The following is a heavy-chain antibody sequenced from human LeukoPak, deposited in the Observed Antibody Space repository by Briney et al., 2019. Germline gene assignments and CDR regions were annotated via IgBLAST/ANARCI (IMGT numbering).Heavy chain of an antibody. CDR3: ARAPYCSGGSWPPHYYYYMDV. CDR1: GFTVSSNY. Sequence: GGSLRLSCAASGFTVSSNYMSWVRQAPGKGLEWVSVIYSGGSTYNADSVKSRFTIARDNTKNTLYLQMNSLRAEDTAVYYCARAPYCSGGSWPPHYYYYMDVWGKGTTVTVSS. V-gene: IGHV3-53*01. J-gene: IGHJ6*03. CDR2: IYSGGST. D-gene: IGHD2-15*01.